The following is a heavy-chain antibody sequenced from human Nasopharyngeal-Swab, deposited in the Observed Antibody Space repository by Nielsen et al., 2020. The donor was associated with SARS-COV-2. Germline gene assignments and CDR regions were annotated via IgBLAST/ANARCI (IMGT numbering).Heavy chain of an antibody. V-gene: IGHV3-11*01. CDR2: ISSSGSTI. CDR3: AREGHVLRFLEWTSTPSYGMDV. CDR1: GFTFDDYA. D-gene: IGHD3-3*01. Sequence: GGSLRLSCAASGFTFDDYAMHWVRQAPGKGLEWVSYISSSGSTIYYADSVKGRFTISRDNAKNSLYLQMNSLRAEDTAVYYCAREGHVLRFLEWTSTPSYGMDVWGQGTTVTVSS. J-gene: IGHJ6*02.